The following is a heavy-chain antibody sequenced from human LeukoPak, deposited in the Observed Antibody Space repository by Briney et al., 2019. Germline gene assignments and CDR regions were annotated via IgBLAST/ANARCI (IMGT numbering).Heavy chain of an antibody. Sequence: GASVKVSCKASGGTLSSYAISWVRQAPGQGLEWMGGIIPIFGTANYAQKFQGRVTITADESTSTAYMELSSLRSEDTAVYYCAREEGVGEPFDYWGQGTLVTVSS. D-gene: IGHD1-26*01. CDR2: IIPIFGTA. CDR3: AREEGVGEPFDY. J-gene: IGHJ4*02. CDR1: GGTLSSYA. V-gene: IGHV1-69*13.